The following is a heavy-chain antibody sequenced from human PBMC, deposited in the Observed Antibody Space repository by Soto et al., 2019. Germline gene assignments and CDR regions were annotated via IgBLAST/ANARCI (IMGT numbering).Heavy chain of an antibody. CDR2: ISGSGGST. D-gene: IGHD3-16*02. CDR1: GFTFSSYA. V-gene: IGHV3-23*01. CDR3: AKVFYVWGSYRYTRSSATSMDFDS. J-gene: IGHJ4*02. Sequence: GGSLRLSCAASGFTFSSYAMSWVRQAPGKGLEWVSAISGSGGSTYYADSVKGRFTISRDNSKNTLYLRMNSLRAEDTAVYYCAKVFYVWGSYRYTRSSATSMDFDSWGQGTRVTVSS.